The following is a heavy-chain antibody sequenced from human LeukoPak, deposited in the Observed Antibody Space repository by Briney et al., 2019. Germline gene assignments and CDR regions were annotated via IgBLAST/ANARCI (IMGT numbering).Heavy chain of an antibody. Sequence: ASVKVSCKASEYSFSGYCMHWVRQAPGQGLEWMGWINPNSGGTNSAQKFQGRVAMTRDTSISTAYMELTRLTSDDTAVYYCARGGYDFWSASNGPFDYWGQGTLVTVSS. CDR3: ARGGYDFWSASNGPFDY. D-gene: IGHD3-3*01. CDR1: EYSFSGYC. CDR2: INPNSGGT. J-gene: IGHJ4*02. V-gene: IGHV1-2*02.